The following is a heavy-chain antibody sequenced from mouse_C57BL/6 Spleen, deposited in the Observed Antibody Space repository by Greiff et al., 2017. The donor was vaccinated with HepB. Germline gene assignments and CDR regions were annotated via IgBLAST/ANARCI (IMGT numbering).Heavy chain of an antibody. CDR3: ARSYGNSFYWYFDV. CDR2: IYPGDGDT. CDR1: GYAFSSYW. V-gene: IGHV1-80*01. D-gene: IGHD2-1*01. J-gene: IGHJ1*03. Sequence: VQLQQSGAELVKPGASVKISCKASGYAFSSYWMNWVKQRPGKGLEWIGQIYPGDGDTNYNGKFKGKATLTADKSSSTAYMQLSSLTSEDSAVYFCARSYGNSFYWYFDVWGTGTTVTVSS.